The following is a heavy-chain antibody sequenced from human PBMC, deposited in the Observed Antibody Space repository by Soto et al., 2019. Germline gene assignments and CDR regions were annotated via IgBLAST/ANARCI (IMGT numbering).Heavy chain of an antibody. J-gene: IGHJ4*02. CDR2: IYYSGST. CDR3: ARVSRSSGLDY. CDR1: GGSISSSSYY. D-gene: IGHD6-19*01. V-gene: IGHV4-39*01. Sequence: QLQLQESGPGLVKPSETLSLTCTVSGGSISSSSYYWGWIRQPPGKGLEWIGSIYYSGSTYYNPPLKSRVTISVDTSKNQFSLKLSSVTAADTAVYYCARVSRSSGLDYWGQGTLVTVSS.